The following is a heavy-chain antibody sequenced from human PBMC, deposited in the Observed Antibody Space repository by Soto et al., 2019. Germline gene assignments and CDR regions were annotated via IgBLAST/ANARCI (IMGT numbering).Heavy chain of an antibody. V-gene: IGHV4-34*01. CDR2: INHSGST. CDR1: GGSFSGYY. Sequence: SETLSLTCAVYGGSFSGYYWSWIRQPPGKGLEWIGEINHSGSTNYNPSLKSRVTISVDTSKNQFSLKLSSVTAADTAVYYCARLVSSGRYYYYYYGMDVWCQGTTVNVSS. J-gene: IGHJ6*02. D-gene: IGHD6-19*01. CDR3: ARLVSSGRYYYYYYGMDV.